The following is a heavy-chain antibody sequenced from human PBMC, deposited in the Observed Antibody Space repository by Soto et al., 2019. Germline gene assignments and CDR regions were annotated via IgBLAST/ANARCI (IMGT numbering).Heavy chain of an antibody. J-gene: IGHJ4*02. CDR2: ISGSGGST. D-gene: IGHD6-19*01. Sequence: GGSLRLSCAASGFTFSSYAMSWVRQAPGKGLEWVSAISGSGGSTYYADSVKGRFTISRDNSKNTLYLQMNSLRAEDTAVYYCAKDRPNSSGWLSQRKVYWGQGTLVTVSS. CDR3: AKDRPNSSGWLSQRKVY. CDR1: GFTFSSYA. V-gene: IGHV3-23*01.